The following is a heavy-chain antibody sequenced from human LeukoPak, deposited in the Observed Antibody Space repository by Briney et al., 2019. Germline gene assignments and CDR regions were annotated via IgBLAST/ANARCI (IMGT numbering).Heavy chain of an antibody. CDR2: INHSGST. Sequence: SETLSLTCAVYGGSFSGYYWSWIRQPPGKGLEWIGEINHSGSTNYNPSLKSRVTISVDTSKNQFSLKLSSVTAADTAVYYCARGRPVAGVDYWGQGTLVTVSS. J-gene: IGHJ4*02. CDR1: GGSFSGYY. D-gene: IGHD6-19*01. CDR3: ARGRPVAGVDY. V-gene: IGHV4-34*01.